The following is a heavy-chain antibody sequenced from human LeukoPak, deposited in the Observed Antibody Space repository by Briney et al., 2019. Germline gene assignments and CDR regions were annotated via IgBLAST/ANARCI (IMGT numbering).Heavy chain of an antibody. CDR2: INPNSGGT. J-gene: IGHJ4*02. Sequence: GASVKVSCKASGYTFTSYYMHWVRQAPGQGLEWMGWINPNSGGTNYAQKFQGRVTMTRDTSISTAYMELSRLRSDDTAVYYCARDPPYSSSSYFDYWGQGTLVTVSS. D-gene: IGHD6-6*01. CDR1: GYTFTSYY. V-gene: IGHV1-2*02. CDR3: ARDPPYSSSSYFDY.